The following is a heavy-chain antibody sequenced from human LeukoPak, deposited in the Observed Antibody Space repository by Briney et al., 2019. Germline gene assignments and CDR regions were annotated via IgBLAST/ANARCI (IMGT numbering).Heavy chain of an antibody. CDR1: GYTFTGYY. J-gene: IGHJ4*02. Sequence: ASVKVSCKASGYTFTGYYIHWVRQAPGQGLEWMGWINPNSGGTNYAQKFQGRVTMTRDTSISTAYMELSRLRSDDTAVYYCARERGYSGYDYGYYFDYWGQGTLVTVSS. CDR3: ARERGYSGYDYGYYFDY. V-gene: IGHV1-2*02. CDR2: INPNSGGT. D-gene: IGHD5-12*01.